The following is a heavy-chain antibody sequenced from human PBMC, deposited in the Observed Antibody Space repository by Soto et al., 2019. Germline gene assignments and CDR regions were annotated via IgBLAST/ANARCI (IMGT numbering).Heavy chain of an antibody. D-gene: IGHD3-10*01. J-gene: IGHJ1*01. CDR2: ISYDGRSE. CDR3: AKKVNSGSGSEYFDH. V-gene: IGHV3-30*18. Sequence: GGSLRLSCVGSGFTFSNFGMYWVRQAPGKGLEWVAGISYDGRSESYVDSVRGRFTLSRDNSKNTLSLQMNSLRAEDTAIYYCAKKVNSGSGSEYFDHWGQGNLVTVSS. CDR1: GFTFSNFG.